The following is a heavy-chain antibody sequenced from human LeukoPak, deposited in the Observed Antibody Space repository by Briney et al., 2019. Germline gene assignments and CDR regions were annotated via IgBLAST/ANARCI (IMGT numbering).Heavy chain of an antibody. J-gene: IGHJ4*02. Sequence: GPSLRLSCAASGFTFSSYAMSWVRQAPGKGLEWVSAISGGGGSTYYAVSVRGRFAISRDNSKNTMYLQMNSLRAEDTAVYYCAPSYNPKGYWGQGTLVTVSS. CDR1: GFTFSSYA. D-gene: IGHD1-14*01. V-gene: IGHV3-23*01. CDR3: APSYNPKGY. CDR2: ISGGGGST.